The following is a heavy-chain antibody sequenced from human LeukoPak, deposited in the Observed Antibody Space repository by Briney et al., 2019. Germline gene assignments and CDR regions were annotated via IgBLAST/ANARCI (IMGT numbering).Heavy chain of an antibody. V-gene: IGHV4-4*07. CDR2: IYTSGST. D-gene: IGHD2-15*01. Sequence: SETLSLTCTVSGGSISSYYWSWIRQPAGKGLEWIGRIYTSGSTNYNPSLKSRVTMSVDTSKNQFSLRLNSVTAADTAVYYCARVSGIVVVVAATRYYYGMDVWGQGTTVTVSS. CDR3: ARVSGIVVVVAATRYYYGMDV. J-gene: IGHJ6*02. CDR1: GGSISSYY.